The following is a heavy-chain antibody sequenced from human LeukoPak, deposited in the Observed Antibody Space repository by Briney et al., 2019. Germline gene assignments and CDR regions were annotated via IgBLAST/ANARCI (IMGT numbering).Heavy chain of an antibody. CDR1: GLTISSYY. J-gene: IGHJ5*02. V-gene: IGHV4-59*01. Sequence: PSETLSLTCTAPGLTISSYYWSWIPQPPGKGLDRLGHIYYSSCTNYNPPLKSRVTISVDTSKNQSTLQVGSMTAAIAAVYSCACVSPHGSETDWFDHWGQGTLVTVSS. CDR2: IYYSSCT. D-gene: IGHD5-12*01. CDR3: ACVSPHGSETDWFDH.